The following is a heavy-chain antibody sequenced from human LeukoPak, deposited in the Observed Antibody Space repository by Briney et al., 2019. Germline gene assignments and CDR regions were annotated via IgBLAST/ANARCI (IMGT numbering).Heavy chain of an antibody. CDR3: ARGHYDSSGYYYGMDV. D-gene: IGHD3-22*01. J-gene: IGHJ6*02. Sequence: SETLSLTCTVSGASVANSDWWTWVRQPPGEGLEWIGEIFHGGTTKYNPSLKSRVTISVDTSKNQFSLKLSSVTAADTAVYYCARGHYDSSGYYYGMDVWGQGTTVTVSS. CDR1: GASVANSDW. CDR2: IFHGGTT. V-gene: IGHV4-4*02.